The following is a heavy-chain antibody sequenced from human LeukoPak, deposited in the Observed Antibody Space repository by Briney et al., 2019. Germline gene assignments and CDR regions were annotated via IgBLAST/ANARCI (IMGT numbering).Heavy chain of an antibody. D-gene: IGHD3-22*01. Sequence: SETLSLTCTVSGGSISSSSYYWGWIRQPPGKGLEWIGSIYYSGSTYYNPSLKSRVTISVDTSKNQFSLKLSSVTAADTAVYYCARGETMIVVSWGQGTLVTVSS. V-gene: IGHV4-39*07. CDR3: ARGETMIVVS. CDR2: IYYSGST. CDR1: GGSISSSSYY. J-gene: IGHJ4*02.